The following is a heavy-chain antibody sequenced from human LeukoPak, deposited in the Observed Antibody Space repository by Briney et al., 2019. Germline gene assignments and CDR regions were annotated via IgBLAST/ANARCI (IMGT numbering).Heavy chain of an antibody. D-gene: IGHD3-3*01. CDR3: ARDFWSGYLNNWFDP. V-gene: IGHV1-8*01. J-gene: IGHJ5*02. CDR2: MNPNSGNT. Sequence: ASVKVSCKASGYTFTDYDIHWVRQATGQGLEWMGWMNPNSGNTGYAQKFQGRVTMTRNTAITTAYMELSRLRSDDTAVYYCARDFWSGYLNNWFDPWGQGTLVTVSS. CDR1: GYTFTDYD.